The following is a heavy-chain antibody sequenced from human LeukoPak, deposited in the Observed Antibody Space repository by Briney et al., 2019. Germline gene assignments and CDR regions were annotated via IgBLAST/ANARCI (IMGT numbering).Heavy chain of an antibody. V-gene: IGHV3-20*04. J-gene: IGHJ4*02. CDR2: INWNGGRT. CDR3: ARNFGGGDSSGPYY. CDR1: GFTFNDYG. Sequence: GGSLRLSCAASGFTFNDYGMSWVRQAPGKGLEGGSGINWNGGRTGYADSMKGRFIISRDNAKNSLYLQVNSLRAEDTALYYCARNFGGGDSSGPYYWGQGTLVTVSS. D-gene: IGHD3-22*01.